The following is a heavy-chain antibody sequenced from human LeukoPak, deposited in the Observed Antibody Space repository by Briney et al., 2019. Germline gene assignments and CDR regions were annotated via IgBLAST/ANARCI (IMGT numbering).Heavy chain of an antibody. J-gene: IGHJ4*02. CDR1: GVTFSSYA. Sequence: PGGSLRLSCAASGVTFSSYAMHWVRQAPGKGLEGVAVISYDGSNKYYADSVKGRFTISRDNSKNTLYLQMNSLRAEDTAVYYCARGSEITMVRGVSHEDFDYWGQGTLVTVSS. CDR2: ISYDGSNK. V-gene: IGHV3-30-3*01. D-gene: IGHD3-10*01. CDR3: ARGSEITMVRGVSHEDFDY.